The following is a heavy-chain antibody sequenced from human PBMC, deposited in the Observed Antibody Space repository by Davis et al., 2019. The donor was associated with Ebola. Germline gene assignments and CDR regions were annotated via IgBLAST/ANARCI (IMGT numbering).Heavy chain of an antibody. D-gene: IGHD3-10*01. V-gene: IGHV3-23*01. CDR1: GFTFSSYA. CDR2: ISGSGGST. J-gene: IGHJ4*02. CDR3: AKELYYPDY. Sequence: GESLKISCAASGFTFSSYAMSWVRQAPGKGLEWVSAISGSGGSTYYADSVKGRFTISRDNSKNTLYLQLNSLRAEDTAVYYCAKELYYPDYWGQGTLVTVSS.